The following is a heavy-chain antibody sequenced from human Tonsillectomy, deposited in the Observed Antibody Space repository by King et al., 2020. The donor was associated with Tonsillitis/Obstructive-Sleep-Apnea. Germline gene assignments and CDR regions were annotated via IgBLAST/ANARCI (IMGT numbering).Heavy chain of an antibody. J-gene: IGHJ4*02. CDR3: ARYCSSTSCSKFDF. Sequence: VQLVESGGRVVRPGGSLRLSCEASGFIFDDYGMSWVRQAPGKGLEWVSGISWNGAYTGYADSVKGRFTISRDNTKNSLYLQMNSLRAEDTALYYCARYCSSTSCSKFDFWGQGTVVTVSS. D-gene: IGHD2-2*01. V-gene: IGHV3-20*04. CDR1: GFIFDDYG. CDR2: ISWNGAYT.